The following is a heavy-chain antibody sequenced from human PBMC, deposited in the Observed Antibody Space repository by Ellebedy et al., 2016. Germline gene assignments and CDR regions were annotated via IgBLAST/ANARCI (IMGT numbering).Heavy chain of an antibody. CDR2: IYFNGSA. D-gene: IGHD5-12*01. CDR1: GGSISSYY. CDR3: ARTVRYSGYATGDHYYMDV. V-gene: IGHV4-59*01. J-gene: IGHJ6*03. Sequence: SETLSLTCTVSGGSISSYYWSWIRQPPGKGLEWIGYIYFNGSANYYPPLKSRVTMLIDTSKKQFSLKLTSVTAADTAVYYCARTVRYSGYATGDHYYMDVWGKGTTVAVSS.